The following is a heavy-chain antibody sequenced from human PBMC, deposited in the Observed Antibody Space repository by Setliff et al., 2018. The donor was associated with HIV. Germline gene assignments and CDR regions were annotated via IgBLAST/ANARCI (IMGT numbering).Heavy chain of an antibody. J-gene: IGHJ4*02. CDR3: ARGSEHFNYKAYFDY. CDR2: ITPNSGDT. Sequence: ASGKVAGKSSGYNFTDHYIHWVRQAHGQGLEWMGWITPNSGDTNYAQKFQGRVSMTRDTSINTASMELSRLRFGDTAVYYCARGSEHFNYKAYFDYWGQGTLVTVSS. V-gene: IGHV1-2*02. D-gene: IGHD3-3*02. CDR1: GYNFTDHY.